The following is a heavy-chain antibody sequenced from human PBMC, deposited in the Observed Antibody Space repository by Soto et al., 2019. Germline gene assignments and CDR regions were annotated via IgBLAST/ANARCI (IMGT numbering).Heavy chain of an antibody. Sequence: SETMSLTCAVSGGSISSGGYSWSWIRQPPGKGLEWIGYIYHSGSTYYNPSLKSRVTISVDRSKNQFSLKLSSVTAADTAVYYCARGLYYYDSSGFDYWGQGTLVTVSS. J-gene: IGHJ4*02. V-gene: IGHV4-30-2*01. CDR1: GGSISSGGYS. CDR2: IYHSGST. D-gene: IGHD3-22*01. CDR3: ARGLYYYDSSGFDY.